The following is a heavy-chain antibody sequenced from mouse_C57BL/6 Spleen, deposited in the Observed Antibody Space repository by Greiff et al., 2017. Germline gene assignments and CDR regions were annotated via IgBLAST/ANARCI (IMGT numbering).Heavy chain of an antibody. CDR2: IDPANGNT. Sequence: VQLQPSVAELVRPGASVKLSCTASGFHIKNTYMPWVKQRPEQGLEWIGRIDPANGNTKYAPKFQGKATITADPSSNTAYLHLSSLTSEDTAIYYCAREQDYRRGFDYWGQGTTLTVSS. V-gene: IGHV14-3*01. CDR1: GFHIKNTY. D-gene: IGHD2-12*01. J-gene: IGHJ2*01. CDR3: AREQDYRRGFDY.